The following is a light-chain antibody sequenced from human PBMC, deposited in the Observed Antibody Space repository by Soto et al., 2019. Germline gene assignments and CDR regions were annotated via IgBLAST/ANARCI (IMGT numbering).Light chain of an antibody. Sequence: DIVMTQSPDSLAVSLGERATINCKSSQSVLYSSNNKNYLAWYQQKPGQPPKLLIYWASTRESGVPDRFSGSGFGTDFTLTISSLQAEDVAVYYCQQYYSTPYTFGQVTKLEIK. CDR2: WAS. CDR1: QSVLYSSNNKNY. CDR3: QQYYSTPYT. J-gene: IGKJ2*01. V-gene: IGKV4-1*01.